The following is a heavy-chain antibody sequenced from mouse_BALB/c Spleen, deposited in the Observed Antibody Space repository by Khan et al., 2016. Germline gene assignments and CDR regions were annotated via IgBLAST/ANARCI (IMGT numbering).Heavy chain of an antibody. CDR2: ILPGSGYS. J-gene: IGHJ4*01. V-gene: IGHV1-9*01. CDR3: TRASYSLDS. CDR1: GYTFSNYW. Sequence: QVQLQQPGAELMKPGASVKISCKATGYTFSNYWIEWAKQRPGHGLEWIGDILPGSGYSNSNENFKGKATFTADASSNTAYKQLISLTSENSAVYLCTRASYSLDSWGHATSVTVSS.